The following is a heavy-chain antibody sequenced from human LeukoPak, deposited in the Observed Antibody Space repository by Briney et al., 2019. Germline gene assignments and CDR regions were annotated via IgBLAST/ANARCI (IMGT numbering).Heavy chain of an antibody. CDR1: GGSISSGDYY. Sequence: PSETLSLTCTVSGGSISSGDYYWSWIRQPPGKGLEWIRYIYYSGSTYYNPSLKSRVTISVDTSKNQFSLKLSSVTAADTAVYYCARDSRLRGFLERLGMDVWGKGTTVTVSS. J-gene: IGHJ6*04. D-gene: IGHD3-3*01. CDR3: ARDSRLRGFLERLGMDV. V-gene: IGHV4-30-4*01. CDR2: IYYSGST.